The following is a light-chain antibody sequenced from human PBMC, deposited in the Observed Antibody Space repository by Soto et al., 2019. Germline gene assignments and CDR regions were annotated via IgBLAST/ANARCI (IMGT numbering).Light chain of an antibody. CDR1: QGISNY. J-gene: IGKJ3*01. CDR3: QKYNSAPFT. V-gene: IGKV1-27*01. Sequence: DIQMTQSPSSLSASVGDRVTITCRASQGISNYLAWYQQKPGTVPKLLIYAAYTLQSGVPSRFSGSGSGTAYNLTISSLHPEDVATYYCQKYNSAPFTFGPVTKVDIK. CDR2: AAY.